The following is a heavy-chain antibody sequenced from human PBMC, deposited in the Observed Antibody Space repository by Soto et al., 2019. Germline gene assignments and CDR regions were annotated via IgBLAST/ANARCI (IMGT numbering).Heavy chain of an antibody. CDR3: ARVERGTATTVVDAFDI. CDR2: MSHSGGT. Sequence: QVQLQQWGAGLLKPSETLSLTCAVYGGSVSSSSNYYWSWIRQPPGKGLEWIGEMSHSGGTHFNPYLKSRVTISVDTSKNQFSLKMSSVTAADTALYYCARVERGTATTVVDAFDIWGPGTMVTVSS. D-gene: IGHD1-1*01. CDR1: GGSVSSSSNYY. J-gene: IGHJ3*02. V-gene: IGHV4-34*01.